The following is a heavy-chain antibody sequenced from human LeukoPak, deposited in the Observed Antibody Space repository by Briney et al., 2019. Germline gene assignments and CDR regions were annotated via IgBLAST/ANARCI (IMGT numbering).Heavy chain of an antibody. CDR3: AKDRTVGASYWYFDL. J-gene: IGHJ2*01. CDR1: GFTFSDYY. CDR2: ISSSSSYT. V-gene: IGHV3-11*05. Sequence: GGSPRLSCAASGFTFSDYYMSWIRQAPGKGLEWVSYISSSSSYTNYADSVKGRFTISRDNAKNSLYLQMNSLRAEDTAIYYCAKDRTVGASYWYFDLWGRGTLVTVSS. D-gene: IGHD1-26*01.